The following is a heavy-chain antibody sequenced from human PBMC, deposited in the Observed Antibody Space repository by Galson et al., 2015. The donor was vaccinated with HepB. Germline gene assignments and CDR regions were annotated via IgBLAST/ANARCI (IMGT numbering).Heavy chain of an antibody. CDR2: ISSSSYT. CDR1: GFTFSDYY. CDR3: ARDLGDYSYSYYYYMDV. V-gene: IGHV3-11*06. D-gene: IGHD3-10*01. Sequence: SLRFSCAASGFTFSDYYMSWIRQAPGKGLEWVSYISSSSYTNYADSVKGRFTISRDNAKNSLYLQMNSLRAEDTAVYYCARDLGDYSYSYYYYMDVWGKGTTVTVSS. J-gene: IGHJ6*03.